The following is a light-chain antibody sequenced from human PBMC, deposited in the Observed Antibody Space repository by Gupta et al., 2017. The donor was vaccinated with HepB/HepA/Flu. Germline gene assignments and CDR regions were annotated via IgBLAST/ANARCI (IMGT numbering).Light chain of an antibody. V-gene: IGLV1-40*01. Sequence: QSVLTQPPSVSGAPAQRVTISCTGSSSNIGAGFDVHWYQQVPGTAPKLLIFNNNNRPSGVPDRFSCAKSGTSASLAITGLQAEDEADYYCQSYDNSLTGSGVFGGGTKLTVL. J-gene: IGLJ2*01. CDR1: SSNIGAGFD. CDR3: QSYDNSLTGSGV. CDR2: NNN.